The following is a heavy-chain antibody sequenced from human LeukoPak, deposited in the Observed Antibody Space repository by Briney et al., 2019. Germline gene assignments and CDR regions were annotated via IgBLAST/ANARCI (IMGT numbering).Heavy chain of an antibody. CDR3: AKYGNSGWVIDN. V-gene: IGHV4-59*08. Sequence: PSETLSLTCTVSGGSIGSDYWTWIRQPPGKGLEYIGYIYYTGGTNYDPSLKSRVTISVDTSKNQFSLKLSSVTAADTAVYFCAKYGNSGWVIDNWGQGTLVTVSS. CDR2: IYYTGGT. CDR1: GGSIGSDY. J-gene: IGHJ4*02. D-gene: IGHD6-19*01.